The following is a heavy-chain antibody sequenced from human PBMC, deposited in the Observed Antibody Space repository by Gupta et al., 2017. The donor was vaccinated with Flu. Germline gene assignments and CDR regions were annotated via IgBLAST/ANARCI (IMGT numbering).Heavy chain of an antibody. CDR2: IYYSGST. CDR1: GGSISSSSYY. D-gene: IGHD2-2*01. J-gene: IGHJ5*02. V-gene: IGHV4-39*01. CDR3: ALVVVVPADGFYWFDP. Sequence: QLQLQESGPGLVKPSETLSLTCTVPGGSISSSSYYWGWIRQPPGKGLEWIGSIYYSGSTYYNPSLKSRVTISVDTSKNQFSLKLSSVTAADTAVYYCALVVVVPADGFYWFDPWGQGTLVTVSS.